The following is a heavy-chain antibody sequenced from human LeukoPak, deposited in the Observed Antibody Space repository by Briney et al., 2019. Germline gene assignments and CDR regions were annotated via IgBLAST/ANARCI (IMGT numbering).Heavy chain of an antibody. Sequence: GGPLRLSCAASGFSFSSYAMTWVRQAPGKGLEWVSTISGSGSTTYYADSVKGRLTISRDNSKNTLYLQMNSLRAEDTALYYCAKGLRYSDYWGQGTLVTISS. J-gene: IGHJ4*02. V-gene: IGHV3-23*01. CDR1: GFSFSSYA. CDR3: AKGLRYSDY. D-gene: IGHD4-17*01. CDR2: ISGSGSTT.